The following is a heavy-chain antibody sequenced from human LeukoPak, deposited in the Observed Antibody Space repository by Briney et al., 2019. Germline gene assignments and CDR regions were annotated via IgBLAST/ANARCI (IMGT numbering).Heavy chain of an antibody. Sequence: PSETLSLTCAVYGGSFGGYYWSWIRQPPGKGLEWIGEINHSGSTNYNPSLKSRVTISVDTSKNQFSLKLSSVTAADTAVYYCARGKGSSSATVRFDYWGQGTLVTVSS. V-gene: IGHV4-34*01. CDR2: INHSGST. CDR1: GGSFGGYY. D-gene: IGHD6-6*01. CDR3: ARGKGSSSATVRFDY. J-gene: IGHJ4*02.